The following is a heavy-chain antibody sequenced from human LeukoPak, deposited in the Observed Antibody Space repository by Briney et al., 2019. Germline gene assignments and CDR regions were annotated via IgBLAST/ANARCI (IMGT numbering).Heavy chain of an antibody. V-gene: IGHV3-48*02. Sequence: GGCLRLSCVASGFTFSSYSMSWVRPAPGKGLEWVSYLSSSSSTIYYADSVKGRFCVSRDNAKNSLYLQLYSLRDEDTAVYYCARDGPYSGSYFADFDYWGQGTLVTVSS. J-gene: IGHJ4*02. D-gene: IGHD1-26*01. CDR2: LSSSSSTI. CDR1: GFTFSSYS. CDR3: ARDGPYSGSYFADFDY.